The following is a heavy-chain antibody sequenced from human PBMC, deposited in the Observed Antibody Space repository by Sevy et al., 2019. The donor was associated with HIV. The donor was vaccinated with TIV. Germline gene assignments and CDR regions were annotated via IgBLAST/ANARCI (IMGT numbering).Heavy chain of an antibody. V-gene: IGHV3-23*01. J-gene: IGHJ4*02. CDR3: ANSPLRCSGGSFYGTDY. Sequence: GGSLRLSCAASGFTFSSYAMSWVRQAPGKGLEWVSAISGTGGSTSYADSVKGRFTISRDNSKNTLYLQMNSLRAEDTAIYYCANSPLRCSGGSFYGTDYWGQGTLVTVSS. D-gene: IGHD2-15*01. CDR1: GFTFSSYA. CDR2: ISGTGGST.